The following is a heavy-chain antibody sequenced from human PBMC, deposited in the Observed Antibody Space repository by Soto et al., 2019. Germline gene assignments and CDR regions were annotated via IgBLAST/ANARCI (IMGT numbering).Heavy chain of an antibody. CDR3: ARHGLTAYMAYYFDF. J-gene: IGHJ4*02. Sequence: SEALSLTCTVSGGSIISAHDYWAWIRQSPGRGLEWIGSIYYSGSTYYSPSLKSRISLSVDTSKNQFSLTLTSVTAADTAVYFCARHGLTAYMAYYFDFWGQGTLVTVSS. CDR2: IYYSGST. CDR1: GGSIISAHDY. V-gene: IGHV4-39*01. D-gene: IGHD3-16*01.